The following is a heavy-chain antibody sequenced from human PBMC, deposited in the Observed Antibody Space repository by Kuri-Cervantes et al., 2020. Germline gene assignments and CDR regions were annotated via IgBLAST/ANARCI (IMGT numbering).Heavy chain of an antibody. CDR2: INPNSGGT. D-gene: IGHD3-22*01. CDR1: GYTFTGYY. CDR3: ARGSRRIVVADYYYYYGMDV. J-gene: IGHJ6*02. Sequence: ASVKVSCKASGYTFTGYYMHWVRQAPGQGLEWMGWINPNSGGTNYAQKFQGRATMTRDTSISTAYMELSRLRSDDTAVYYCARGSRRIVVADYYYYYGMDVWGQGTTVTRLL. V-gene: IGHV1-2*02.